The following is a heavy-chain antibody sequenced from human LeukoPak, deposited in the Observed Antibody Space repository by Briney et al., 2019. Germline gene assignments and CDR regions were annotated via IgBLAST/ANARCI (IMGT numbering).Heavy chain of an antibody. Sequence: GGSLRLSCAASGFTFSSYEMNWVRQAPGKGLEWVAVISYDGSNKYYADSVKGRFTISRDNSKNTLYLQMNSLRAEDTAVYYCAKDGTVVVPAATLYYYYYGMDVWGQGTTVTVSS. CDR2: ISYDGSNK. CDR3: AKDGTVVVPAATLYYYYYGMDV. D-gene: IGHD2-2*01. CDR1: GFTFSSYE. J-gene: IGHJ6*02. V-gene: IGHV3-30*18.